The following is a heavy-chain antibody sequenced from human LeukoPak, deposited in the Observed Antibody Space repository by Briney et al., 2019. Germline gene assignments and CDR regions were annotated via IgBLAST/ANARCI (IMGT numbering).Heavy chain of an antibody. CDR3: ARGEREWFGFLRNYYFEY. V-gene: IGHV3-30*04. D-gene: IGHD3-10*01. CDR2: ISYDGSNE. CDR1: GFTFSSYV. Sequence: GGSLRLSCAASGFTFSSYVMHWVRQAPGKGLEWVAIISYDGSNEYYADSVKGRFTISRDNSKNTLYLQMNSLRAADTAVYYCARGEREWFGFLRNYYFEYWGQGTLVTVSS. J-gene: IGHJ4*02.